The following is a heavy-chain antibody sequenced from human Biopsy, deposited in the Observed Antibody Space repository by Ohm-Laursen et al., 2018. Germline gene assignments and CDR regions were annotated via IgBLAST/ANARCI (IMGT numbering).Heavy chain of an antibody. J-gene: IGHJ4*02. Sequence: SLRLSCAASGFTFSSYAMTWFRQAPGKGLEWVSTISGNSVIIYDTDSVKGRFTISRDNSKNTLYLQMNSLRADDTAVYYCALAAAQTVTHFDYWGQGTLVTASS. CDR2: ISGNSVII. CDR3: ALAAAQTVTHFDY. V-gene: IGHV3-23*01. CDR1: GFTFSSYA. D-gene: IGHD4-17*01.